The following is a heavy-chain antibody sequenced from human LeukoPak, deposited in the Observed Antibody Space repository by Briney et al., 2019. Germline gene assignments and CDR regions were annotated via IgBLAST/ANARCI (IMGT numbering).Heavy chain of an antibody. Sequence: GPLGLSCAASGFPFSDYYMSWIRQAPGKGLEWVSYISSSGSTIYYADSVKGRFTISRDNAKNSLYLQMNSLRAEDTAVYYCARDPSGSANDYWGQGTLVTVSS. J-gene: IGHJ4*02. CDR2: ISSSGSTI. CDR3: ARDPSGSANDY. CDR1: GFPFSDYY. D-gene: IGHD1-26*01. V-gene: IGHV3-11*01.